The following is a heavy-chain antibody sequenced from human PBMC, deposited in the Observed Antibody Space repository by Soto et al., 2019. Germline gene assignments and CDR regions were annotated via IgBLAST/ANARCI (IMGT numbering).Heavy chain of an antibody. CDR3: ARENAYGDPNAVDY. V-gene: IGHV3-21*02. Sequence: EVQLVESGGGLVKPGGSLRLSCTASGFTFSSYNMNWVRQAPGKGLEWVSSISSSSNYIYYADSMKGRFTISRDNAKNSLYLQMNSLRAEDTAVYYCARENAYGDPNAVDYWGQGTLVTVSS. CDR2: ISSSSNYI. D-gene: IGHD4-17*01. J-gene: IGHJ4*02. CDR1: GFTFSSYN.